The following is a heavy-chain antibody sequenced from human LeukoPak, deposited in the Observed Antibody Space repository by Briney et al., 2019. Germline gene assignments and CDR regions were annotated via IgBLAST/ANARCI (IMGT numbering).Heavy chain of an antibody. CDR2: ISYDGSNK. CDR3: ARGATVITMIVVVITEYYFDY. V-gene: IGHV3-30-3*01. CDR1: GFTFSIYA. D-gene: IGHD3-22*01. Sequence: GGSLRLSCAACGFTFSIYAMHWVRQAPGKGLEWVAVISYDGSNKYYADSVKGRFTISRDNSKNTLYLQMNSLRAEDTAVYYCARGATVITMIVVVITEYYFDYWGQGTLVTVSS. J-gene: IGHJ4*02.